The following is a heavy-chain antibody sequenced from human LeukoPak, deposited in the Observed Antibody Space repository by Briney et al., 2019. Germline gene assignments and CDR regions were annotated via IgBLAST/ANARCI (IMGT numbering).Heavy chain of an antibody. D-gene: IGHD3-9*01. CDR2: ISSSGSTI. CDR3: ARGGAPYFDWCFDY. CDR1: GFTFSSYE. Sequence: GGSLRLSCAASGFTFSSYEMNWVRQAPGKGLEWISYISSSGSTIYYADSVKGRFTISRDNAKNSLYLQMNSLRAEDTAIYYCARGGAPYFDWCFDYWGQGTLVTVSS. J-gene: IGHJ4*02. V-gene: IGHV3-48*03.